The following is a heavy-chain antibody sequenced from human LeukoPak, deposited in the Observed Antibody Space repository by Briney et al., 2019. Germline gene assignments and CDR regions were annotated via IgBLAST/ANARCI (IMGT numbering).Heavy chain of an antibody. V-gene: IGHV3-23*01. Sequence: GGPLRLSCAASGFTFSSYAMSWVRQAPGKGLEWVSAISGSGGSTYYADSVKGRFTIFRDNSKNTLYLQMNSLRAEDTAVYYCAKVPPHYYGSGSYYFFDYWGQGTLVTASS. CDR3: AKVPPHYYGSGSYYFFDY. CDR2: ISGSGGST. CDR1: GFTFSSYA. D-gene: IGHD3-10*01. J-gene: IGHJ4*02.